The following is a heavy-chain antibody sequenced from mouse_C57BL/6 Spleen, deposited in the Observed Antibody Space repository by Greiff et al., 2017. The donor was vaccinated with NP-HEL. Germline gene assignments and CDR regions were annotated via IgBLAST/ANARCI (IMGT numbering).Heavy chain of an antibody. CDR2: ISSGGSYT. CDR1: GFTFSSYG. J-gene: IGHJ4*01. CDR3: ARRDDGYYGGAMDY. V-gene: IGHV5-6*01. D-gene: IGHD2-3*01. Sequence: EVHLVESGGDLVKPGGSLKLSCAASGFTFSSYGMSWVRQTPDKRLEWVATISSGGSYTYYPASVKGRFTISRDNAKNTLYLQMSSLKSEDTAMYYCARRDDGYYGGAMDYWGQGTSVTVSS.